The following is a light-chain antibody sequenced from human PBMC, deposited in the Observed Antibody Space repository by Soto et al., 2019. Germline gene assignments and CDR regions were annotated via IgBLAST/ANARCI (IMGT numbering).Light chain of an antibody. J-gene: IGLJ2*01. CDR1: SSNIGSNY. CDR3: AAWDDSLFGVV. Sequence: QSVLTQPPSASETPGQRVTISCSGSSSNIGSNYVYWYQQLPGTAPKLVIYRNSQRPSGVSDRFSGSKSGTSASLAISGLRCEDEADYYCAAWDDSLFGVVFGGGTKLTVL. V-gene: IGLV1-47*01. CDR2: RNS.